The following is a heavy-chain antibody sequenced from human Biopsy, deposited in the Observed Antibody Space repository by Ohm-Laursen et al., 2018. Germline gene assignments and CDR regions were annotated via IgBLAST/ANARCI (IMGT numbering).Heavy chain of an antibody. CDR1: GFILNNYG. Sequence: LSLTCAASGFILNNYGLSWVRQAPGKGLEWVSAIRGSGLTTFYTDSVKGRFTISGDNSKNTLSLQMNSLRAEDTAIYYCTCRYGDSPLWGQGTMVTVSS. CDR3: TCRYGDSPL. J-gene: IGHJ3*01. V-gene: IGHV3-23*01. CDR2: IRGSGLTT. D-gene: IGHD4-17*01.